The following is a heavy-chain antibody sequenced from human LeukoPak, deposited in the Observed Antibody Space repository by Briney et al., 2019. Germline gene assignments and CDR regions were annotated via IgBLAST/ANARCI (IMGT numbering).Heavy chain of an antibody. V-gene: IGHV1-2*02. CDR2: INPNSGGT. D-gene: IGHD4-17*01. J-gene: IGHJ4*02. CDR3: ARGTSTVQGYAY. CDR1: GYTFTSNA. Sequence: ASVKVSCKASGYTFTSNAINWVRQAPGQGLEWMGWINPNSGGTNYAQKFQGRVTMTRDTSISTAYMELSRLGSDDTAVYYCARGTSTVQGYAYSGQGTLVTVSS.